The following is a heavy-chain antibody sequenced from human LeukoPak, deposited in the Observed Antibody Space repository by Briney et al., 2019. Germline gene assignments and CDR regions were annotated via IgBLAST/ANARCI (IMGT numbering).Heavy chain of an antibody. V-gene: IGHV4-39*01. D-gene: IGHD3-10*01. CDR1: GGSISSSSYY. Sequence: KSSETLSLTCTVSGGSISSSSYYWGWIRQPPGKGLEWIGSIYYSGSTYYNPSLKSRVTISVDTSKNQFSLKLSSVTAADTAVYYCARLYYYGSGSYTAFDPWGQGTLVTVSS. J-gene: IGHJ5*02. CDR2: IYYSGST. CDR3: ARLYYYGSGSYTAFDP.